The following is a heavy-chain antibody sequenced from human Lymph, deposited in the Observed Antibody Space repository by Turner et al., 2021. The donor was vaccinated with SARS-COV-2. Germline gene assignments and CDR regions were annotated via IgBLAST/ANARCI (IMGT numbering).Heavy chain of an antibody. J-gene: IGHJ3*02. CDR2: IFPILGIA. Sequence: QVQLVKSGAEVKKPGSSVNVSCKASGTTFSTYVITWVRQAPGQGLEWMRGIFPILGIANYALKFQSRVTMTADKSTSTAYMELGSLRSEGTAVYHCARRHSGNYDAFDIWGQGTMVTVSS. V-gene: IGHV1-69*10. CDR1: GTTFSTYV. D-gene: IGHD1-26*01. CDR3: ARRHSGNYDAFDI.